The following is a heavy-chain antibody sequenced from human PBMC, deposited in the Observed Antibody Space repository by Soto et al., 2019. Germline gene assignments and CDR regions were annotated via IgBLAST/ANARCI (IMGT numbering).Heavy chain of an antibody. CDR3: ARGVAGPLHWFDP. Sequence: ASVKVSCKASGYTFTSYAMHWVRQAPGQRLEWMGWINAGNGNTKCSQKLQGRVTITRDTSASTAYMELSSLRSEDTAVYYCARGVAGPLHWFDPWGQGTLVTVSS. V-gene: IGHV1-3*01. J-gene: IGHJ5*02. D-gene: IGHD6-19*01. CDR1: GYTFTSYA. CDR2: INAGNGNT.